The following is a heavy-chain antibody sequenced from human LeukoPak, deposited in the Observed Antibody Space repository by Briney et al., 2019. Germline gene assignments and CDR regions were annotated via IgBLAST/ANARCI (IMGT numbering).Heavy chain of an antibody. V-gene: IGHV4-39*01. CDR1: GGSLSSNNYY. D-gene: IGHD2-2*02. J-gene: IGHJ4*02. CDR2: ISYGGTT. CDR3: GRRPGGAIEY. Sequence: SETLSLTCTVSGGSLSSNNYYWGWVRQPPGTGLEWIGSISYGGTTYYNPSLESRVTISVDTSKNQFSLNLSSVTAADTAVYYCGRRPGGAIEYWGQGTLVTVSS.